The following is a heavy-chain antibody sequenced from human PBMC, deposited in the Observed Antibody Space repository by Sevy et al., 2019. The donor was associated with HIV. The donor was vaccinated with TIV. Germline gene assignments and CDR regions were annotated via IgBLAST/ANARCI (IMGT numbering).Heavy chain of an antibody. J-gene: IGHJ6*02. CDR2: ISGGGGNT. V-gene: IGHV3-64*01. D-gene: IGHD3-22*01. CDR3: ARKYHDTSGYPRYSMDV. CDR1: GFTFSTYA. Sequence: GGSLRLSCAASGFTFSTYAMYWVRQAPGKGLEYVLAISGGGGNTYYGTSVKGRFTVSRDNAKNTLYLQMGSLRAEDMAVYFCARKYHDTSGYPRYSMDVWGQGTTVTVSS.